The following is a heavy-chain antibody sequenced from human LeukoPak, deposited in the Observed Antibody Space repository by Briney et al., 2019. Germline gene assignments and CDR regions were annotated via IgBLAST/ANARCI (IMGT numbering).Heavy chain of an antibody. J-gene: IGHJ4*02. CDR2: INHSGST. V-gene: IGHV4-34*01. CDR1: GGSLSGYY. Sequence: SETLSLTCAVYGGSLSGYYWSWIRQPPGKGLEWIGEINHSGSTNYNPSPKSRVTISVDTSKNQFSLKLSSVTAADTAVYYCARDYGDSDRGFDYWGQGTLVTVSS. D-gene: IGHD4-17*01. CDR3: ARDYGDSDRGFDY.